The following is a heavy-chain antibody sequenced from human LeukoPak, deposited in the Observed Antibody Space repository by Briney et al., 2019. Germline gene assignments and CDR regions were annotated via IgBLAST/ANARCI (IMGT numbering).Heavy chain of an antibody. CDR2: IYHSGST. V-gene: IGHV4-30-2*01. J-gene: IGHJ4*02. CDR3: ARGIAAAGTALYN. Sequence: SETLSLTCTVSGGSISSGGYYWSWIRQPPGKGLEWIGYIYHSGSTYYNPSLKSRVTISVDRSKNQFSLKLSSVTAADTAVYYCARGIAAAGTALYNWGQGTLLTVSS. D-gene: IGHD6-13*01. CDR1: GGSISSGGYY.